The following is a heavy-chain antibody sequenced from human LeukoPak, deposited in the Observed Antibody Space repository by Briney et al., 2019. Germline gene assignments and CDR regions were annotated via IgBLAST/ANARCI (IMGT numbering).Heavy chain of an antibody. V-gene: IGHV3-74*01. J-gene: IGHJ4*02. CDR1: GFTFSSSW. D-gene: IGHD3-16*02. CDR2: INSDESIT. Sequence: GGSLRLSCAASGFTFSSSWMYWVRQAPGKGLVWVSRINSDESITTYADSVKGRFTMSRDNSKNTLYLQMNSLRAEDTAVYFCAKTVSGSHSYQGGDYWGQGTLVTVST. CDR3: AKTVSGSHSYQGGDY.